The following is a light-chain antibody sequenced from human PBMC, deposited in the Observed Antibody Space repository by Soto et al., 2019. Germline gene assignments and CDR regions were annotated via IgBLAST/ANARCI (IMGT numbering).Light chain of an antibody. CDR3: QQYNNYSRT. J-gene: IGKJ1*01. Sequence: DIQMTQSPSTLSASLGDRVTITCRASQSISSWLAWYQQKPGKAPKLLIYDASSLESGVPSRFSGSGSGTEFTLTISSLQPDDFATYYCQQYNNYSRTFGQGTNVEIK. V-gene: IGKV1-5*01. CDR1: QSISSW. CDR2: DAS.